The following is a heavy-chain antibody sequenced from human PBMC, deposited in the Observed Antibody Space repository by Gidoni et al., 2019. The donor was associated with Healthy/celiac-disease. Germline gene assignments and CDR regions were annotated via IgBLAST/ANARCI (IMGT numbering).Heavy chain of an antibody. V-gene: IGHV4-59*01. CDR2: IYYSGST. J-gene: IGHJ6*03. CDR3: AKQGGHQLTGINYYYYMDV. CDR1: GGSISSYY. D-gene: IGHD6-13*01. Sequence: QVQLQESGPGLVKPSETLSLTCTVSGGSISSYYWSWIRQPPGKGLEWIGYIYYSGSTNYNPSLKSRVTISVDTSKNQYSLKLSSVTAADTAVYYCAKQGGHQLTGINYYYYMDVWGKGTTVTVSS.